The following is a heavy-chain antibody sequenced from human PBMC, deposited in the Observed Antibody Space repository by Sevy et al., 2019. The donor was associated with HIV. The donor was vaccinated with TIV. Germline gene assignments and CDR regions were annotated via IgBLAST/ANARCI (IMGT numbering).Heavy chain of an antibody. CDR1: GYTFTSYD. CDR2: MNPNSGNT. D-gene: IGHD3-10*01. J-gene: IGHJ6*02. Sequence: ASVKVSCKASGYTFTSYDINWVRQATGQGLEWMGWMNPNSGNTGYAQKFQGRVTMTRNTSISTANMELSSLRYEDTAVYYCARGWFGELLGSYFYYGMDVWGQGTTVTVSS. CDR3: ARGWFGELLGSYFYYGMDV. V-gene: IGHV1-8*01.